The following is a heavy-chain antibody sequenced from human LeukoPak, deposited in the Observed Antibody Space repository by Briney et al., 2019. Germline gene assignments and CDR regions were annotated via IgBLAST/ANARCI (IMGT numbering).Heavy chain of an antibody. CDR3: ARRDGLDV. CDR2: ISSGSGII. V-gene: IGHV3-48*02. CDR1: GFTFSTYN. J-gene: IGHJ6*02. Sequence: GGSLRLSCAASGFTFSTYNMNWVRQAPGKGLEWVSFISSGSGIIYYADSVKGRFTVSRDNAKNSLYLQMNSLRDEDTAVYYCARRDGLDVWGQGTTVTVSS.